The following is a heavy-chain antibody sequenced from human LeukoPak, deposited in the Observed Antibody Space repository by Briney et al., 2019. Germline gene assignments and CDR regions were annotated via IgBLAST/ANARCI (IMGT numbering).Heavy chain of an antibody. Sequence: SVKVSCKASGGTFSSYAISWVRQAPGQGLEWMGGITPIFGTANYAQKFQGRVTITAVESMSTAYMELSSLRSEDTAVYYCAREDGGGSPHSNWFDPWGQGTLVTVSS. CDR2: ITPIFGTA. V-gene: IGHV1-69*13. CDR1: GGTFSSYA. J-gene: IGHJ5*02. CDR3: AREDGGGSPHSNWFDP. D-gene: IGHD1-26*01.